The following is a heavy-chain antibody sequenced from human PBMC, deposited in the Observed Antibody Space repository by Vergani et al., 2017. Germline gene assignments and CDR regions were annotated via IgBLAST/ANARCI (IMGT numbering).Heavy chain of an antibody. D-gene: IGHD3-22*01. CDR2: INHSGST. Sequence: QVQLQQWGAGLLKPSETLSLTCAVYGGSFSGYYWSWIRQPPGKGLEWIGEINHSGSTNYNPSLKSRVTISVDTSKNQLSLKLSSVTAADTAVYYCARLLRSRGYGMDVWGQGTTVTVSS. CDR1: GGSFSGYY. V-gene: IGHV4-34*01. CDR3: ARLLRSRGYGMDV. J-gene: IGHJ6*02.